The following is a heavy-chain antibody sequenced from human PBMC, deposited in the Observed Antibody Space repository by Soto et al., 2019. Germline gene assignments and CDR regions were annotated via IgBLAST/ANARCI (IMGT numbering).Heavy chain of an antibody. Sequence: QVQLVESGGGVVQPGRSLRLSCAASGFTFRNYGMHWVRQAPGKGLGWLAVIWYDGSNRYYAGSVKGRFTISSDNSKNTLYREMNSLRDEDTAVYYCASDVRSRRYDLWGQGTLVIVSS. CDR2: IWYDGSNR. CDR3: ASDVRSRRYDL. J-gene: IGHJ5*02. V-gene: IGHV3-33*01. CDR1: GFTFRNYG. D-gene: IGHD3-10*02.